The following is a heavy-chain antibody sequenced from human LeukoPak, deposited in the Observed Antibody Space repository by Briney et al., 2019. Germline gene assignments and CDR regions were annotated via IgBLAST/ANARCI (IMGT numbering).Heavy chain of an antibody. D-gene: IGHD2-2*02. J-gene: IGHJ4*02. V-gene: IGHV4-39*07. CDR3: ARDIVVVPAAISAFDY. CDR2: IYYSGSI. Sequence: PSETLSLTCTVSGGSISSSGYYWGWIRQPPGKGLEWIGSIYYSGSIYYNPSLKSRVTISVDTSKNQFSLKLSSVTAADTAVYCCARDIVVVPAAISAFDYWGQGTLVTVSS. CDR1: GGSISSSGYY.